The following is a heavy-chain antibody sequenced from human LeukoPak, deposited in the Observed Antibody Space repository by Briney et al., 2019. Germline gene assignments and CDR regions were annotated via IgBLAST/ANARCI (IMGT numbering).Heavy chain of an antibody. J-gene: IGHJ4*02. CDR2: ISSSISSGSTI. V-gene: IGHV3-48*01. Sequence: GGSLRLSCAASGFTFSSYAMNWVRQAPGKGLEWVSYISSSISSGSTIYYADSVKGRFTISRDNSKNTLYLQMNSLRAEDTAVYYCAKDLDYYDSSGYYYGFDYWGQGTLVTVSS. D-gene: IGHD3-22*01. CDR3: AKDLDYYDSSGYYYGFDY. CDR1: GFTFSSYA.